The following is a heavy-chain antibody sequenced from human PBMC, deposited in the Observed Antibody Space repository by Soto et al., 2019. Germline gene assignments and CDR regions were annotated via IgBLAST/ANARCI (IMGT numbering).Heavy chain of an antibody. J-gene: IGHJ5*02. CDR3: ARAFLQRYSSGWGNWFDP. Sequence: SETLSLTCAVYGGSFSGYYWSWIRQPPGKGLEWIGEINHSGSTNYNPSLKSRVTISVDTSKNQFSLKLSSVTAADTAVYYCARAFLQRYSSGWGNWFDPWGQGTLVTVSS. CDR1: GGSFSGYY. D-gene: IGHD6-19*01. V-gene: IGHV4-34*01. CDR2: INHSGST.